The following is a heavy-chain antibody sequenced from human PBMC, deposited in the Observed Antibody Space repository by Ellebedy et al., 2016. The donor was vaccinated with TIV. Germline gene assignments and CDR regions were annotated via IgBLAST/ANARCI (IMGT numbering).Heavy chain of an antibody. V-gene: IGHV3-33*01. D-gene: IGHD3-22*01. CDR3: AREMSSGYLLYFDY. Sequence: PGGSLRLSCAASGFTFSRYGMHWVRQAPGKGLEWVAVRWYDGSNKYYADSVKGRFTISRDNSKNTLYLQMNSLRAEDTAVYYCAREMSSGYLLYFDYWGQGTLVTVSS. J-gene: IGHJ4*02. CDR1: GFTFSRYG. CDR2: RWYDGSNK.